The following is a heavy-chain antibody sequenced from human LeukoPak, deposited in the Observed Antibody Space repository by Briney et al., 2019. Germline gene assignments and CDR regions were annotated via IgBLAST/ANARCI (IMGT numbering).Heavy chain of an antibody. V-gene: IGHV3-21*04. J-gene: IGHJ4*02. CDR1: GFTFSNYD. CDR2: ISSISTYI. Sequence: GGSLRLSCAASGFTFSNYDMNWVRQPPGKGLEWVSSISSISTYIYYADSVKGRFTISRDNARNSLYLQMNSLRAEDTAIYYCTTDTWYSAGHWGQGTLVTVSS. CDR3: TTDTWYSAGH. D-gene: IGHD2-15*01.